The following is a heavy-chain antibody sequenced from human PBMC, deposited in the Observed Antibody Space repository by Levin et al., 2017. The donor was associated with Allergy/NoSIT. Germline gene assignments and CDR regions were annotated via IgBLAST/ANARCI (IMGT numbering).Heavy chain of an antibody. CDR3: TRASRLLWFGDRPLPTLFDY. J-gene: IGHJ4*02. CDR1: GFTFGDYA. Sequence: GESLKISCTASGFTFGDYAMSWFRQAPGKGLEWVGFIRSKAYGGTTEYAASVKGRFTISRDDSKSIAYLQMNSLKTEDTAVYYCTRASRLLWFGDRPLPTLFDYWGQGTLVTVSS. D-gene: IGHD3-10*01. CDR2: IRSKAYGGTT. V-gene: IGHV3-49*03.